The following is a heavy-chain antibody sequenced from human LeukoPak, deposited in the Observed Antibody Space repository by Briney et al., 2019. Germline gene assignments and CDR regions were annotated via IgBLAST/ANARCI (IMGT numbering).Heavy chain of an antibody. CDR1: GGAFSGYY. D-gene: IGHD3-10*01. CDR2: INHSGST. J-gene: IGHJ4*02. CDR3: ARRRIITMVRGVPESRYFDY. Sequence: PSETLSLTCAVYGGAFSGYYWSWIRQPPGKGLEWIGEINHSGSTNYNPSLKSRVTISVDTSKNQFSLKLSSVTAADTAVYYCARRRIITMVRGVPESRYFDYWGQGTLVTVSS. V-gene: IGHV4-34*01.